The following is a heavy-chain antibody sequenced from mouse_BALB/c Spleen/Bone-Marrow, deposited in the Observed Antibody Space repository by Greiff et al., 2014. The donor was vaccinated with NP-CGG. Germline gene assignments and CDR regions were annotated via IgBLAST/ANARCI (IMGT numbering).Heavy chain of an antibody. Sequence: QVQLQQPGTELVRPGSSVKISCKASGYAFSSYWMNWVKQRPGQGLEWIGQIYPGDGDTNYNGKFKGKATLTADKSSSTAYMQLSSLTSEDSAVYFCARVRNWADYWGQGTTLTVSS. D-gene: IGHD4-1*01. CDR1: GYAFSSYW. CDR3: ARVRNWADY. CDR2: IYPGDGDT. V-gene: IGHV1-80*01. J-gene: IGHJ2*01.